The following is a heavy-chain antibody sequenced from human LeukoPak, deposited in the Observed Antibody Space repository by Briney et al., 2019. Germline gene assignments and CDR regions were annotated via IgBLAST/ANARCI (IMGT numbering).Heavy chain of an antibody. D-gene: IGHD2/OR15-2a*01. CDR3: ARDCCNSAWYSD. CDR1: GFTASSNF. Sequence: PGGSLRLSCAASGFTASSNFMTWVRQAPGKGLEWVSFIYSDSNTYYADSVKGRFTISRDNSKNTLYLQMNSLRAEDTAVYYCARDCCNSAWYSDWGQGTLVTVSS. J-gene: IGHJ4*02. CDR2: IYSDSNT. V-gene: IGHV3-53*01.